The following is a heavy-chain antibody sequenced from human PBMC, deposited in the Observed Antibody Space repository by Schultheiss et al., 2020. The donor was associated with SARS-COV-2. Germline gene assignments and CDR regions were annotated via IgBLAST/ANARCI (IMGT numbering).Heavy chain of an antibody. CDR1: GGSFSGYY. J-gene: IGHJ6*02. CDR3: ARVMDYGMDV. Sequence: SETLSLTCAVYGGSFSGYYWSWIRQPPGKGLEWIGYIYYSGSTYYNPSLKSLVTISVDTSKNQFSLKLSSVTAADTAVYYCARVMDYGMDVWGQGTTVTVSS. V-gene: IGHV4-34*09. CDR2: IYYSGST. D-gene: IGHD5-24*01.